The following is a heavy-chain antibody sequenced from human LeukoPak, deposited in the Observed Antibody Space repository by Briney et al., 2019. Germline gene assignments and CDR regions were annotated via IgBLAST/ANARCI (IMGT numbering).Heavy chain of an antibody. Sequence: PGGSLRLSCAASGFTFSSYSMNWVRQAPGKGLEWVSSISSSSSYIYYADSVKGRFTISRDNAKNSLYLQMNSPRAEDTAVYYCARGEYYYDSSGYPDHFDYWAREPWSPSPQ. CDR1: GFTFSSYS. D-gene: IGHD3-22*01. CDR2: ISSSSSYI. J-gene: IGHJ4*02. CDR3: ARGEYYYDSSGYPDHFDY. V-gene: IGHV3-21*01.